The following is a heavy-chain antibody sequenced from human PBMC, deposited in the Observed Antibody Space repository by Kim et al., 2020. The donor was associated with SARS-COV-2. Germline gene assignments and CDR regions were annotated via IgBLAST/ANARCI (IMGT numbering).Heavy chain of an antibody. Sequence: SETLSLTCTVSGGSISSNRYFWGWIRHPPGKGLEWIGSIYYTGTTYYNPPLKSRVTISVDTAKNQFSLTVSSVTAADTAVYYCARHGAAAGSFPYYYYGMDVWGQGTTVTVSS. CDR1: GGSISSNRYF. D-gene: IGHD6-13*01. CDR2: IYYTGTT. CDR3: ARHGAAAGSFPYYYYGMDV. V-gene: IGHV4-39*01. J-gene: IGHJ6*02.